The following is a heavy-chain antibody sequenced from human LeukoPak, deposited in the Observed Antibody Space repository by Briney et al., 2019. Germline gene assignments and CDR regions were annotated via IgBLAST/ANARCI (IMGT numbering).Heavy chain of an antibody. V-gene: IGHV5-51*01. CDR1: GYRFTSYW. J-gene: IGHJ4*02. CDR3: ARRLAATRSFFHY. Sequence: GESLKISCKGSGYRFTSYWIGWVRQMPGKGLEWMGIIYPGDSETRYSPSFQGQVAISADKSISTAYLQWSGLKASDTAMYYCARRLAATRSFFHYWGEGGLVTVSS. CDR2: IYPGDSET. D-gene: IGHD1-26*01.